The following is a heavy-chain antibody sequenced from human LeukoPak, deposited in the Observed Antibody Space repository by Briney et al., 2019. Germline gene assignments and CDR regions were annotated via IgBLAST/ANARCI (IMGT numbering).Heavy chain of an antibody. CDR1: GFIFTDHW. CDR3: ARAVDVADY. D-gene: IGHD3-16*01. J-gene: IGHJ4*02. CDR2: IKEDESAK. Sequence: GGSLRLSCVASGFIFTDHWMSWVRQAPGKGLGWVAIIKEDESAKFYADSVRGRFTISRDNAKNSVYLEMNNLRVEDTAVYYCARAVDVADYWGRGTLVTV. V-gene: IGHV3-7*01.